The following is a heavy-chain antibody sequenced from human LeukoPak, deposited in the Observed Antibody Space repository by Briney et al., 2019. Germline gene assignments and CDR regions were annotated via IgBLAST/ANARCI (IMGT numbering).Heavy chain of an antibody. J-gene: IGHJ5*01. D-gene: IGHD3-10*01. Sequence: SETLSLTCTVSGYSISNGYYWGWIRQPPGKGLEWIGSIYDSGSTYYNPSLKSRVTISIDTSKNQFSLKLSSVTAADTAVYYCARDHVNFYDPGNYQNWFDPWGQGTLVTVSS. CDR3: ARDHVNFYDPGNYQNWFDP. CDR2: IYDSGST. V-gene: IGHV4-38-2*02. CDR1: GYSISNGYY.